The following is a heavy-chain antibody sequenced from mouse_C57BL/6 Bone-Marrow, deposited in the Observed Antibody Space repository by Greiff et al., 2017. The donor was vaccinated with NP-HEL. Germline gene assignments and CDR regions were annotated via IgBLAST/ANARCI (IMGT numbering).Heavy chain of an antibody. CDR3: ARGRITIFFDY. D-gene: IGHD1-3*01. Sequence: QVQLKESGAELARPGASVKLSCKASGYTFTSYGISWVKQRTGQGLEWIGEIYPRSGNTYYNEKFKGKATLTADKSSSTAYMELRSLTSEDSAVYFCARGRITIFFDYWGQGTTLTVSS. CDR1: GYTFTSYG. J-gene: IGHJ2*01. V-gene: IGHV1-81*01. CDR2: IYPRSGNT.